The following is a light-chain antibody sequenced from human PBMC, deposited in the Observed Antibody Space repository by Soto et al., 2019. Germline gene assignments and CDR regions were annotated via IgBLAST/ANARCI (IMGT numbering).Light chain of an antibody. CDR3: QQSYNTPIT. V-gene: IGKV1-39*01. J-gene: IGKJ5*01. CDR2: AAS. Sequence: DIQMTQSPSSLSASVGDRFTITFLASQTISNYLNWYQQKSGRAPELLVYAASNLQSGVPSRFTGSGSGTHFTLTISGLEPADFATYFCQQSYNTPITFGQGTRLEIK. CDR1: QTISNY.